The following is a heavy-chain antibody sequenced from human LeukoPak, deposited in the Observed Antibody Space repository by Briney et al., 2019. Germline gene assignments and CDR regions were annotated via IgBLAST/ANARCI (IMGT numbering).Heavy chain of an antibody. V-gene: IGHV4-39*01. Sequence: XSETLSLTCTVSGGSISSSSYYWGWIRQPPGKGLEWIGSIYYSGSTYYNPSLKSRVTISVDTSKNQFSLKLSSVTAADTAVYYCARRGYDSSGYYYAYWGQGTLVTVSS. CDR2: IYYSGST. D-gene: IGHD3-22*01. J-gene: IGHJ4*02. CDR3: ARRGYDSSGYYYAY. CDR1: GGSISSSSYY.